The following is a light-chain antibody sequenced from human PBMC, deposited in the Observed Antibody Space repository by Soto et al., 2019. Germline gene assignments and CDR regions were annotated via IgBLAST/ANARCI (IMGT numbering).Light chain of an antibody. J-gene: IGKJ3*01. CDR3: QQYGKSLFI. Sequence: EIGLTQSPGTLSLSQGERATLSCRASQSVSSDFVAWYQQKPAQAPRLLIYVASSRATGIPDRFSGSGSGTDFTLNISRLEPEDFAVYYCQQYGKSLFIFGHATKVDIK. V-gene: IGKV3-20*01. CDR1: QSVSSDF. CDR2: VAS.